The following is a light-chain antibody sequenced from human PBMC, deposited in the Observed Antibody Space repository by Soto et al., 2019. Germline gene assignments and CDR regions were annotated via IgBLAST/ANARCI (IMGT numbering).Light chain of an antibody. CDR1: QTISNY. CDR2: GAS. Sequence: DIQMTQSPSSLSASIGDRVTVTCRASQTISNYLNWYQQKPGKAPNLLVYGASSLQTGVPSRFSGSGSGTDFTLTINSLEPEDYATYYCQQSYSFPFTFGPGPKVDVK. J-gene: IGKJ3*01. V-gene: IGKV1-39*01. CDR3: QQSYSFPFT.